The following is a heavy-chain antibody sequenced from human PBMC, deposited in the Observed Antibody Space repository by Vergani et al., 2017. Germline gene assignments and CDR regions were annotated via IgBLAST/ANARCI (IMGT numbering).Heavy chain of an antibody. CDR3: ARGNDSVKYSSSYFDY. D-gene: IGHD6-6*01. CDR2: IYYSGST. J-gene: IGHJ4*02. CDR1: GGSISSSSYY. V-gene: IGHV4-39*01. Sequence: QLQLQESGPGLVKPSETLSLTCTVSGGSISSSSYYWGWIRQPPGKGLEWIGSIYYSGSTYYNPSLKSRVTISVDTSKNQFSLKLSSVTAADTAVYYCARGNDSVKYSSSYFDYWGQGTLVTVSS.